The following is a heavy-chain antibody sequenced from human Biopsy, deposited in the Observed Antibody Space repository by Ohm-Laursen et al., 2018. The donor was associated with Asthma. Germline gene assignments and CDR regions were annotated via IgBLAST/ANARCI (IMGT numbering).Heavy chain of an antibody. V-gene: IGHV3-30-3*01. J-gene: IGHJ4*02. D-gene: IGHD3-3*01. CDR1: GFTFRRYA. Sequence: SLRLSCTASGFTFRRYAMHWVRQAPGKGLEWVAVGGSYYDGGLKYYADSVNGRFTVSRDDSKNTLYLQVNSLRPDDTAVYYCARDVMEWYLPAFDFWGQGTLVTVSS. CDR2: GGSYYDGGLK. CDR3: ARDVMEWYLPAFDF.